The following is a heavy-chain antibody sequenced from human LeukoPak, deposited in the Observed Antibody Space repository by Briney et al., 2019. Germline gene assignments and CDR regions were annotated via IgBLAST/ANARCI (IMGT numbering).Heavy chain of an antibody. J-gene: IGHJ6*02. Sequence: GGSLRLSCAASGFTFSSYSMNWVRQAPGKGLEWVSSISTSSSYIYYADSVKGRFTISRDNAKNSLYLQMNSLRAEDTAVYYCARGRSIVVVVAATVVDVWGQGTTVTVSS. CDR2: ISTSSSYI. CDR1: GFTFSSYS. D-gene: IGHD2-15*01. V-gene: IGHV3-21*01. CDR3: ARGRSIVVVVAATVVDV.